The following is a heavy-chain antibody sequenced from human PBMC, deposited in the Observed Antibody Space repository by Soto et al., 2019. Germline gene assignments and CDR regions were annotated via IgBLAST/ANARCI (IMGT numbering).Heavy chain of an antibody. CDR3: ARDLVRGVKTYYYYGMDV. CDR1: GFTFSSYW. V-gene: IGHV3-7*04. Sequence: GSLRLSCAASGFTFSSYWMSWVRQAPGKGLEWVANIKQDGSEKYYVDSVKGRFTISRDNAKNSLYLQMNSLRAEDTAVYYCARDLVRGVKTYYYYGMDVWGQGTTVTVS. D-gene: IGHD3-10*01. CDR2: IKQDGSEK. J-gene: IGHJ6*02.